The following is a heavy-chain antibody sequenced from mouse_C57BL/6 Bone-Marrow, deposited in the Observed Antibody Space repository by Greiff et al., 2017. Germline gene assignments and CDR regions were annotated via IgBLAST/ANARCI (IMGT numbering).Heavy chain of an antibody. Sequence: EVMLVESGGGLVKPGGSLKLSCAASGFTFSSYAMSWVRQTPEKRLEWVATISDGGSYTYYPDNVKGRFTISRDNAKNTLYLQMSHLKSEDTAMSYCARSAYYSNWWVAWFAYWGQGTLVTVSA. D-gene: IGHD2-5*01. V-gene: IGHV5-4*03. CDR3: ARSAYYSNWWVAWFAY. CDR1: GFTFSSYA. J-gene: IGHJ3*01. CDR2: ISDGGSYT.